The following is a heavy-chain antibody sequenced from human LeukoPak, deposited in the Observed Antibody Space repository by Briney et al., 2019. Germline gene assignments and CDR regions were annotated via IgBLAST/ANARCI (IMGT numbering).Heavy chain of an antibody. D-gene: IGHD1-26*01. Sequence: GASVKVSCKASGGTFSSHAISWVRQAPGQGLEWMGRIIPIFGIANYAQKFQGRVTITADKSTSTAYMELSSLRSEDTAVYYCARDRIGIVGATRGYWGQGTLVTVSS. CDR2: IIPIFGIA. CDR1: GGTFSSHA. J-gene: IGHJ4*02. V-gene: IGHV1-69*04. CDR3: ARDRIGIVGATRGY.